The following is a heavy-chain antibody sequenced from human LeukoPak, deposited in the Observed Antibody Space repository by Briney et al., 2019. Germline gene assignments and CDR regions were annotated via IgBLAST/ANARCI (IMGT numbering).Heavy chain of an antibody. D-gene: IGHD4-17*01. Sequence: PSETLSLTCTVSGGSVSSSSYYWSWIRQPPGKGLEWIGEINHSGSTNYNPSLKSRVTISVDTSKNQFSLKLSSVTAADTAVYYCARGTMTTVTYYFDYWGQGTLVTVSS. CDR2: INHSGST. V-gene: IGHV4-39*07. CDR3: ARGTMTTVTYYFDY. CDR1: GGSVSSSSYY. J-gene: IGHJ4*02.